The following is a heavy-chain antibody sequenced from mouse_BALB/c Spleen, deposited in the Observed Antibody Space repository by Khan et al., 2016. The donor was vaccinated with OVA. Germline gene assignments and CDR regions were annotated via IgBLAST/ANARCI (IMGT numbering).Heavy chain of an antibody. CDR2: IDPSNGDT. Sequence: VRLQQSGAELVRPGASVKLSCTASGFNIKDTYIHWVKQRPEQGLEWIGRIDPSNGDTKYDPKFQDKATIPTDTSSNTAYLQLSSLTSEDTAVYYCANVYGNAFPYWGQGTLVTVSA. J-gene: IGHJ3*01. D-gene: IGHD2-1*01. CDR1: GFNIKDTY. V-gene: IGHV14-3*02. CDR3: ANVYGNAFPY.